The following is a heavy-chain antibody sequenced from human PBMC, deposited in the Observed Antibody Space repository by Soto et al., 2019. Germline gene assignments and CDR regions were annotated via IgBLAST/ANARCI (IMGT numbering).Heavy chain of an antibody. J-gene: IGHJ3*02. V-gene: IGHV3-11*01. D-gene: IGHD6-13*01. CDR1: GFTLSDYY. Sequence: GGSLRLPCAASGFTLSDYYMSWIRQPQGKGLEWVSYISCSGSTIYYADSVKCRFAISRDNAKNSLYLQMNSLRAEDTAVYYCARGLTAARRGAFDICGQGTMVTVSS. CDR3: ARGLTAARRGAFDI. CDR2: ISCSGSTI.